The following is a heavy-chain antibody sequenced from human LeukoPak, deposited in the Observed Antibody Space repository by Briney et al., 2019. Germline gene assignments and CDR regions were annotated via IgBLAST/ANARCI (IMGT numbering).Heavy chain of an antibody. CDR2: ITSSSTYT. CDR1: GFTFSSYS. CDR3: AELGITMIGGV. J-gene: IGHJ6*04. D-gene: IGHD3-10*02. Sequence: GGSLRLSCAVSGFTFSSYSMNWVRQTPGKGLEWVSSITSSSTYTYYADSLEGRFTISRDNAKNSLYLQMNSLRAEDTAVYYCAELGITMIGGVWGKGTTVTISS. V-gene: IGHV3-21*01.